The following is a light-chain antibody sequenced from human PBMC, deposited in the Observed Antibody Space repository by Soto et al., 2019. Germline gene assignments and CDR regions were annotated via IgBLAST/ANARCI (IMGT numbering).Light chain of an antibody. CDR2: GAS. Sequence: EIVMTQSPVTLSVSPGERETLSCRASQSVSSNLAWYQQKPGQAPRLLIYGASTRATGIPARFSGSGSGTEFTLTISSLQSEDFAVYYCQQYNNWPPTWTFGQGTKVDIK. J-gene: IGKJ1*01. CDR3: QQYNNWPPTWT. V-gene: IGKV3-15*01. CDR1: QSVSSN.